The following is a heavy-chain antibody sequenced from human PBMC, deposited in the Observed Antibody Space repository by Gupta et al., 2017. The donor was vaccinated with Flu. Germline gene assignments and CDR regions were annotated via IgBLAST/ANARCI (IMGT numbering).Heavy chain of an antibody. CDR3: ARDIWSGYSQVDWFDP. CDR1: GGTLSCYA. D-gene: IGHD3-3*01. J-gene: IGHJ5*02. CDR2: IIPISGTA. V-gene: IGHV1-69*06. Sequence: VQLVQSGAEVKKPGSSVKVSCKASGGTLSCYAIRWVRQAPGQGLEWMGGIIPISGTANYAQKFQGRVTITADKSTSTAYMELSSLRSEDTAVYYCARDIWSGYSQVDWFDPWGQGTLVTVSS.